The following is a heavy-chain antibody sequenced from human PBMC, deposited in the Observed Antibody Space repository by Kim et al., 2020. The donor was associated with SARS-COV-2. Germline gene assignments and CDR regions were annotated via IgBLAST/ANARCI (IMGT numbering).Heavy chain of an antibody. CDR3: VRDRGGRTGMDV. CDR1: EFTFSSYW. Sequence: GGSLRLSCVDSEFTFSSYWMSWVRQAPGKGLEWVAYIKEDGSEKYYVDSVKGRFTNSRDNAKNSLYLQMNSLRAEDTAVYYCVRDRGGRTGMDVWGQGTTVTVSS. V-gene: IGHV3-7*01. CDR2: IKEDGSEK. J-gene: IGHJ6*02.